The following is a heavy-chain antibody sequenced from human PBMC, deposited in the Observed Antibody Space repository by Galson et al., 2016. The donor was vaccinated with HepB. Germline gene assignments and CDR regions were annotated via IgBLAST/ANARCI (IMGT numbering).Heavy chain of an antibody. D-gene: IGHD3-9*01. CDR1: GFAFSSYS. V-gene: IGHV3-21*01. CDR2: ITKNGGLI. J-gene: IGHJ4*02. CDR3: TKWDWISGDLLTGYSVDY. Sequence: SLRLSCAASGFAFSSYSMNWVRQAPGKGLEWVAGITKNGGLIFYGESVRGRFTISRDNAKNSVYLQMNSLRVEETAVYYCTKWDWISGDLLTGYSVDYWGPGILVSVSS.